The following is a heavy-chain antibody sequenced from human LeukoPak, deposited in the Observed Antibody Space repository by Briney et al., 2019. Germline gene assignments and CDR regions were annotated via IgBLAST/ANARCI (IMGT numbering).Heavy chain of an antibody. V-gene: IGHV1-18*01. CDR2: ISAYNGNT. D-gene: IGHD3-22*01. Sequence: ASVKVSCKASGYTFTSYGISWVRQAPGQGLEWMGWISAYNGNTNYAQKLQGRVTMTTDTSTSTAYMELRSLRSDDTAVYYCAREEYYYDSSGYLVGIGGDYWGQGTLVTVSS. CDR3: AREEYYYDSSGYLVGIGGDY. CDR1: GYTFTSYG. J-gene: IGHJ4*02.